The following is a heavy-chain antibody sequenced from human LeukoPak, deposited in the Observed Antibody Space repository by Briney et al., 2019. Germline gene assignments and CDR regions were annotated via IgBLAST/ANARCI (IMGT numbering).Heavy chain of an antibody. CDR2: ISHSGGT. Sequence: PSETLSLTCGVYGGSFSDYYWNWIRQPPGKGLEWIGEISHSGGTNYNPSLKSRVTISADTSKNQFSLKLSSVTAADTAVYYCARVRYDSSGYYYVHFDYWGQGTLVTVSS. CDR3: ARVRYDSSGYYYVHFDY. D-gene: IGHD3-22*01. J-gene: IGHJ4*02. V-gene: IGHV4-34*01. CDR1: GGSFSDYY.